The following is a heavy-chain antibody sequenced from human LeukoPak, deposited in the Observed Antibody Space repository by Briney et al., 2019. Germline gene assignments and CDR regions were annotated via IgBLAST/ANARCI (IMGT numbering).Heavy chain of an antibody. D-gene: IGHD2-8*01. V-gene: IGHV7-4-1*02. Sequence: ASVKVSCKASGYTFTSNALGWVRQAPGQGLEWMGWINTNTGSPAYAQGFTGRFVFSLDTSDNTAYLQISSLLAEDTAVYSCASFFCTSALCYYLDYWGQGTLVTVSS. CDR3: ASFFCTSALCYYLDY. CDR1: GYTFTSNA. CDR2: INTNTGSP. J-gene: IGHJ4*02.